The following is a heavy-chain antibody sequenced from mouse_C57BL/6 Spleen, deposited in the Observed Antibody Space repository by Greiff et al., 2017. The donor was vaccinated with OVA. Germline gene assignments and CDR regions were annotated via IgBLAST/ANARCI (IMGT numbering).Heavy chain of an antibody. J-gene: IGHJ2*01. CDR2: IDPSDSYT. CDR1: GYTFTSYW. CDR3: AFYGNYGGY. Sequence: QVQLQQPGAELVRPGTSVKLSCKASGYTFTSYWMHWVKQRPGQGLEWIGVIDPSDSYTNYNQKFTGKATLTVDTSSSTAYMQLSSLTSEDSAVYYCAFYGNYGGYWGQGTTLTVSS. V-gene: IGHV1-59*01. D-gene: IGHD2-1*01.